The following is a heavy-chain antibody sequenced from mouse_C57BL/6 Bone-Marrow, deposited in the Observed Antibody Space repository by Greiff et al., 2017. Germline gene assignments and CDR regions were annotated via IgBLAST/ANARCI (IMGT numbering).Heavy chain of an antibody. Sequence: EVQLQQSGPVLVKPGASVKLSCKASGYTFTDYYMNWVQQSPGKSLEWIGVINPYTGGPSYNQTFKGKATLTVDKSSSTDDMELNSLTSEDSVVYCCAGLRPWFAYGGQGTLVTVSA. D-gene: IGHD2-4*01. CDR1: GYTFTDYY. V-gene: IGHV1-19*01. J-gene: IGHJ3*01. CDR3: AGLRPWFAY. CDR2: INPYTGGP.